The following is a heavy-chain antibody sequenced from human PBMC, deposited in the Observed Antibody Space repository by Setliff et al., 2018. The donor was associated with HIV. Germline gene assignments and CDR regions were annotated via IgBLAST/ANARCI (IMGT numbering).Heavy chain of an antibody. V-gene: IGHV4-34*01. CDR2: VLYNGGT. J-gene: IGHJ4*02. CDR1: GGSFSGNH. Sequence: SETLSLTCTIYGGSFSGNHWSWIRQSPGNGLEWIGEVLYNGGTRYNPSLENRVSMSVDTSKNQFSLKLSSVTAADTAVYYCARGGPYYYDSSGYSLGYWGQGTLVTVPQ. D-gene: IGHD3-22*01. CDR3: ARGGPYYYDSSGYSLGY.